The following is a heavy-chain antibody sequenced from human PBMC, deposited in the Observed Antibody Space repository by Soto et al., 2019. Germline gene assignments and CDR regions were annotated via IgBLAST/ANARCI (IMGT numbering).Heavy chain of an antibody. CDR2: IYNGGST. Sequence: QVQLQQSGPGLVKPSQTLSITCSVSGGSVSSGGHYWSWIRQHPGEGLEWIGYIYNGGSTYYKPSLSSRVTISIDTSKNQFSLRLSSVTAADTAVYYCAREKSLGANYFDSCGPGTQVTVSS. J-gene: IGHJ4*02. CDR3: AREKSLGANYFDS. V-gene: IGHV4-31*03. CDR1: GGSVSSGGHY. D-gene: IGHD1-26*01.